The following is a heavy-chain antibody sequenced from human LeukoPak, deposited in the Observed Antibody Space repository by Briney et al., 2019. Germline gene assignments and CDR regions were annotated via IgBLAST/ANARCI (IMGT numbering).Heavy chain of an antibody. CDR3: VRTGDTERFDY. CDR2: ISSSNGYT. Sequence: GGSLRLSCAASGFTFSDYYMSWIRQAPGKGLEWVSYISSSNGYTSYADSVKGRFTISRDNAKNSLYLQMNSLRAEDTAMYYCVRTGDTERFDYWGQGTLVTVSS. V-gene: IGHV3-11*06. J-gene: IGHJ4*02. D-gene: IGHD1-1*01. CDR1: GFTFSDYY.